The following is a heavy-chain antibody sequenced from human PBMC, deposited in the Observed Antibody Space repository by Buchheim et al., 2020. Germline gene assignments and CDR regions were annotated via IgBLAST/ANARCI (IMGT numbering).Heavy chain of an antibody. CDR1: GFTFSDYW. D-gene: IGHD1-26*01. V-gene: IGHV3-7*01. CDR3: ARDNSGVY. Sequence: EVQLVESGGGLVQPGGSLRLSCAASGFTFSDYWMSLVRQAPGTGLEWVANIKPDGSDKYYVDSVKGRFTISRDSAKNSLYLQMNSRRVEDTAVYYCARDNSGVYWGRGTL. CDR2: IKPDGSDK. J-gene: IGHJ4*02.